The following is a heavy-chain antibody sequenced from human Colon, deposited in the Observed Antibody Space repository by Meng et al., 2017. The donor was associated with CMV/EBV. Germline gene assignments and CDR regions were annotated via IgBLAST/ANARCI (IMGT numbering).Heavy chain of an antibody. CDR1: FTFISYA. D-gene: IGHD6-13*01. V-gene: IGHV3-23*01. CDR2: INDSGGST. J-gene: IGHJ4*02. Sequence: FTFISYAMGWVRQAPGKGLEWVSGINDSGGSTYYADSVKGRFSISRDNSKNTVFLQMNSLSAEDTAVYYCAKDFSRREYSTSWYYFDSWGQGTLVTVSS. CDR3: AKDFSRREYSTSWYYFDS.